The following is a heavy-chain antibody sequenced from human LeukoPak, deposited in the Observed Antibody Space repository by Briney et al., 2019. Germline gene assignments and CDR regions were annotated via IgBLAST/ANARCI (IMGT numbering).Heavy chain of an antibody. CDR2: IIPIFGTA. V-gene: IGHV1-69*05. J-gene: IGHJ4*02. CDR1: GGTFSSYA. D-gene: IGHD3-3*01. Sequence: SVKVSCKASGGTFSSYAISWVRQAPGQGLEWMGGIIPIFGTANYAQKFQGRVTITTDESTSTAYMELSSLRSEDTAVYYCARAPSDFWSGYYTPTYYFDYWGQGTLVTVSS. CDR3: ARAPSDFWSGYYTPTYYFDY.